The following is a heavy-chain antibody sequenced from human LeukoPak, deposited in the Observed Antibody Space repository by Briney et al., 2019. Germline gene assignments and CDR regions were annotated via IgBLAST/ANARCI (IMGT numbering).Heavy chain of an antibody. D-gene: IGHD3-3*01. CDR1: GGSISSGSYY. CDR3: ARTYYDFWSGYYSASTTNYGMDV. V-gene: IGHV4-61*02. CDR2: IYTSGST. J-gene: IGHJ6*02. Sequence: SQTLSLTCTVSGGSISSGSYYWSWIRQPAGKGLEWIGRIYTSGSTNYNPSLKSRVTISVDTSKNQFSLKPSSVTAADTAVYYCARTYYDFWSGYYSASTTNYGMDVWGQGATVTVSS.